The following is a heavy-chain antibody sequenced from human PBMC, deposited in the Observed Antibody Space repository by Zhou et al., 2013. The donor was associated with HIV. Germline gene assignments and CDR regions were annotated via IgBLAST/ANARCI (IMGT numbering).Heavy chain of an antibody. J-gene: IGHJ3*02. CDR2: INPNSGGT. Sequence: QVQLLQSGAEVKKPGASVRVSCKASGYTFNDYFIHWVRQAPGQGLEWMGWINPNSGGTNYAEKFQGRVTMTRDTSISTAYMELSSLKFDDTAIYYCASCSGSGCYLDAFDIWGQGTMVTVSS. CDR3: ASCSGSGCYLDAFDI. V-gene: IGHV1-2*02. CDR1: GYTFNDYF. D-gene: IGHD2-15*01.